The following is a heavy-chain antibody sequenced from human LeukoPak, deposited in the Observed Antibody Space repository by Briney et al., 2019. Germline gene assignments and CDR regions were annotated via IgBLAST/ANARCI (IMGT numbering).Heavy chain of an antibody. D-gene: IGHD5-18*01. CDR3: ARDGGYSYGSFDY. J-gene: IGHJ4*02. CDR1: GYTFTSLD. Sequence: ASVKVSCKASGYTFTSLDINWVRQATGQGLEWMGWMNPKSGNTGYAQQFQGRVTITRNTSISTAYMELSSLRSEDTAVYYCARDGGYSYGSFDYWGQGTLVTVSS. CDR2: MNPKSGNT. V-gene: IGHV1-8*03.